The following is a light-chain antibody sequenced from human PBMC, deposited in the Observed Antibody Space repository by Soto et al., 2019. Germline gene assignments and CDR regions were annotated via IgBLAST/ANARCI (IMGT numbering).Light chain of an antibody. CDR2: GAS. CDR1: QSIRSNY. J-gene: IGKJ1*01. V-gene: IGKV3-20*01. Sequence: EVLLTQSPGTLSLSPGERATLSCRASQSIRSNYVAWYQQKPGQGPRLLIYGASSRATGIPDRFSGSGSGTDFTLIISRLEPEDFAMYYCQQYGSSPRTFGQGTKVDIK. CDR3: QQYGSSPRT.